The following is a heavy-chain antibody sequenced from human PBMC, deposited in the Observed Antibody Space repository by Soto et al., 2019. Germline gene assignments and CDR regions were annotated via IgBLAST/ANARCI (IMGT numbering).Heavy chain of an antibody. CDR1: GYTFTSYY. D-gene: IGHD3-10*01. CDR3: ARDLYGSGMWHWFDP. V-gene: IGHV1-46*03. J-gene: IGHJ5*02. CDR2: INPSGGST. Sequence: GSSVKVSCKASGYTFTSYYMHWVRQAPGQGLEWMGIINPSGGSTSYAQKFQGRVTMTRDTSTSTVYMELSSLRSEDTAVYYCARDLYGSGMWHWFDPWGQGTLVTVSS.